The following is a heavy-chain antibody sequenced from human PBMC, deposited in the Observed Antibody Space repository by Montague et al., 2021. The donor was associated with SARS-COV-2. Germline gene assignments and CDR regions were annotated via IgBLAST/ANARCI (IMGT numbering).Heavy chain of an antibody. D-gene: IGHD3-16*01. CDR3: GRDSVSYGLDV. CDR2: IYNSGPT. J-gene: IGHJ6*02. V-gene: IGHV4-61*09. Sequence: TLSLTCRVSGASIDTGNHYWTWIRQSAGQGLEWLGNIYNSGPTNYNPSLKSRVTISLDRAKNHFSLLLSSVTAADTATYYCGRDSVSYGLDVWGQGTTVTVSS. CDR1: GASIDTGNHY.